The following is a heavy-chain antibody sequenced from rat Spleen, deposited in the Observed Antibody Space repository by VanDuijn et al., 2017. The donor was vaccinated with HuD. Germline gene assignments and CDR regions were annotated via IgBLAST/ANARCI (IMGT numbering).Heavy chain of an antibody. CDR1: GFSFSSNW. CDR2: INPDGSGI. D-gene: IGHD1-11*01. V-gene: IGHV5-35*01. J-gene: IGHJ3*01. CDR3: ARPTEGIAWFAY. Sequence: EVQLVESGGGLVQPGSPLKLSCAASGFSFSSNWLNWIRQAPGKGLEWIASINPDGSGIYYPDTVKGRFTISRDIAKSILFLEMDSLRSEDTATYYCARPTEGIAWFAYWGQGTLVTVSS.